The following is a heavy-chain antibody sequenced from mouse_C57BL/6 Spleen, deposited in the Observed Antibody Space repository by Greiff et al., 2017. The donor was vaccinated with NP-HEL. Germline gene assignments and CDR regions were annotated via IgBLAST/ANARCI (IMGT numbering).Heavy chain of an antibody. CDR2: IYPGDGDT. D-gene: IGHD1-1*01. Sequence: QVQLQQSGPELVKPGASVKISCKAPGYAFSSSWMNWVKQRPGKGLEWIGRIYPGDGDTNYNGKFKGKATLTADKSSSTAYMQLSSLTSEDSAVYFCARDYYYGSSFYYFDYWGQGTTLTVSS. J-gene: IGHJ2*01. CDR1: GYAFSSSW. V-gene: IGHV1-82*01. CDR3: ARDYYYGSSFYYFDY.